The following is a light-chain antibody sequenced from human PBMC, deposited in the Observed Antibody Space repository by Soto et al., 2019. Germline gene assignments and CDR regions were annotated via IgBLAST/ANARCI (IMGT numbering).Light chain of an antibody. CDR2: EVS. J-gene: IGLJ3*02. Sequence: QSVLTQPASVSGSPGQSITISCTGTSSDVGGYNYVSWYQQHPGKAPKLMIYEVSHRPSGVSHRFYGSKSGTTASLTISGLQAEHEADYYCSSYTSSSTTVFGGGTKRTVL. CDR3: SSYTSSSTTV. V-gene: IGLV2-14*01. CDR1: SSDVGGYNY.